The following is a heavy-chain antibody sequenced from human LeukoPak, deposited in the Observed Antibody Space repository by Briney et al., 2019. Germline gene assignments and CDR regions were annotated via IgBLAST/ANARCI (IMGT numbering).Heavy chain of an antibody. V-gene: IGHV3-7*01. D-gene: IGHD6-6*01. Sequence: GGSLRLSCAASGFTFSSYWMSWVRQAPGKGLEWVANIKQDGNEKYYVDSVKGRFTISRDNAKNSLYLQMNSLRAEDTAVYYCARVYSSSSGRALDYWGQGTLVTVSS. CDR3: ARVYSSSSGRALDY. J-gene: IGHJ4*02. CDR2: IKQDGNEK. CDR1: GFTFSSYW.